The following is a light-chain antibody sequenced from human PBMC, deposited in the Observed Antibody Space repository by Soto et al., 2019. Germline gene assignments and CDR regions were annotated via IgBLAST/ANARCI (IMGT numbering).Light chain of an antibody. Sequence: IRITEFPSTLSASAGDRVTITFRASHHINNYLNWYQQKPGRAPRLLIYDASNLEAGVPSRFRGSGSGTDFTFTISRLQPEDFATYYCQQYDNLATFGQGTQLEIK. CDR3: QQYDNLAT. CDR1: HHINNY. V-gene: IGKV1-33*01. CDR2: DAS. J-gene: IGKJ5*01.